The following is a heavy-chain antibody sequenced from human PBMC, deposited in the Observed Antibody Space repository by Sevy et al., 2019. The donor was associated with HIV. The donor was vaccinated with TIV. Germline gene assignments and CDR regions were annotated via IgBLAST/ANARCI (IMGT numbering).Heavy chain of an antibody. J-gene: IGHJ6*02. V-gene: IGHV3-64D*06. CDR1: GFTFSSYA. CDR3: VKDRGITIFGVVISYGMDV. CDR2: ISSNGGST. Sequence: QAGGSLRLSCSASGFTFSSYAMHWVRQAPGKGLEYVSAISSNGGSTYYADSVKGRFTISRDNSKNTLYLQMSSLRAEDTAVYYCVKDRGITIFGVVISYGMDVWGQGTTVTVSS. D-gene: IGHD3-3*01.